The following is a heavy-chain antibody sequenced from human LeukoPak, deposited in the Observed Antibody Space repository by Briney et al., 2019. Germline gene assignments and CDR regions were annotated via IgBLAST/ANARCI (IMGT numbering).Heavy chain of an antibody. CDR1: GYSISSGYY. CDR3: GRDPFDY. V-gene: IGHV4-38-2*02. CDR2: IYHSGST. J-gene: IGHJ4*02. Sequence: SETLSLTRAVSGYSISSGYYWCWIRQPPGKGLEWSGSIYHSGSTSYNPSLKSRVTISVDTSKNQFSLQLSSVTAADSAVYYCGRDPFDYWGQGNLVNVSS.